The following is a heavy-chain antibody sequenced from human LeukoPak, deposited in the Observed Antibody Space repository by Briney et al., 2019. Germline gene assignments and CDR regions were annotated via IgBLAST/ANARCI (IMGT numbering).Heavy chain of an antibody. CDR1: GDSVSSNSAA. D-gene: IGHD1-26*01. CDR3: ARRTSAKGEYFDY. J-gene: IGHJ4*02. CDR2: TFYRSKWHS. Sequence: SQTLSLTCAISGDSVSSNSAAWNWIRQSPSRGFEWLGRTFYRSKWHSDYAVFVKSRITINPDTSKNQFSLQLNSVTPEDTAVYYCARRTSAKGEYFDYWGQGTLVTVSS. V-gene: IGHV6-1*01.